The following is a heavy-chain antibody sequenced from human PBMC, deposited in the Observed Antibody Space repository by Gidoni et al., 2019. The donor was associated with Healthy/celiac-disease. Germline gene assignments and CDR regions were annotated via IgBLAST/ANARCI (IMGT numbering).Heavy chain of an antibody. V-gene: IGHV3-30*01. J-gene: IGHJ6*02. Sequence: QVQLVESGGGVVKPGRSLRLSCAASGFTSSSYAMNWVRQAPGTGLDWVAVISFDGRNKYYADAVKGRFTISRDNSNNTLYLQMNSLRAEDTAVYYCARTADTTVVRDVWGQGTTVTVSS. CDR3: ARTADTTVVRDV. CDR2: ISFDGRNK. CDR1: GFTSSSYA. D-gene: IGHD3-22*01.